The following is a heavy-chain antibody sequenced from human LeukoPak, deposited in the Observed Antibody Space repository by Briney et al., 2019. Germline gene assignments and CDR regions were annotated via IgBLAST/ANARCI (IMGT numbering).Heavy chain of an antibody. CDR1: GGSISSYY. V-gene: IGHV4-59*01. CDR2: IYYSGST. D-gene: IGHD5-18*01. Sequence: PSETLSLTCTVSGGSISSYYWSWIRQPPGKGLEWIGYIYYSGSTNYNPSLKSRVTISVDTSKNQFSLKLSSVTAADTAVYYCARVVRGYSYGDYYFDYWGQGTLVTVSS. J-gene: IGHJ4*02. CDR3: ARVVRGYSYGDYYFDY.